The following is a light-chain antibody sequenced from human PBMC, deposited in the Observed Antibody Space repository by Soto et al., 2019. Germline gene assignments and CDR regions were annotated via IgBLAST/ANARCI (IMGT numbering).Light chain of an antibody. J-gene: IGLJ1*01. Sequence: QSVLTEPGSVYGSPGQSISISCTGTNSDVGAYNFVSWYQQYPGKAPKLIIHEVNNRPSGVSDRFSGSKSGNTASLTISGLQADDEADYYCSSFTTYNTRVFGTGTKVTVL. CDR2: EVN. CDR1: NSDVGAYNF. V-gene: IGLV2-14*01. CDR3: SSFTTYNTRV.